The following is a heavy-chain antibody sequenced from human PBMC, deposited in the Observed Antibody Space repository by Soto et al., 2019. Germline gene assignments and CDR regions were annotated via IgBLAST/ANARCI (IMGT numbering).Heavy chain of an antibody. Sequence: GGSLRLSCAASGFTFSNSLMSWVRQAPGKGLEWVANIKEDGIEKDYVDPVKGRFTITRDNAKNSLYLQMNNLRAEDTAVYFCTRKRFGMDVWGKGTTVTVSS. CDR1: GFTFSNSL. CDR2: IKEDGIEK. CDR3: TRKRFGMDV. J-gene: IGHJ6*04. V-gene: IGHV3-7*03.